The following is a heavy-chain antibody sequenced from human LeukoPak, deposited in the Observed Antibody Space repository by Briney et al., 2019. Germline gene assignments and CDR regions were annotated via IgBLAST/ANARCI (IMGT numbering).Heavy chain of an antibody. J-gene: IGHJ4*02. D-gene: IGHD6-25*01. CDR3: AKFSAPSGGSSGWPWVIDY. CDR2: VSGSGGTT. CDR1: GFTFNNYA. Sequence: GGSLRLSCAASGFTFNNYAMTWVRQAPGKGLEWVSAVSGSGGTTYDADSVKGRFTISRDNSENTLYLRMNSLRAEDTAVYYCAKFSAPSGGSSGWPWVIDYWGQGTLVTVSS. V-gene: IGHV3-23*01.